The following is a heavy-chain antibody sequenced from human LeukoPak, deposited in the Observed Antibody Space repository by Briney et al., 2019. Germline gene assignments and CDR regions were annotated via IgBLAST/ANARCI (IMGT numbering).Heavy chain of an antibody. CDR3: ARGLLAAGYYEYDAFDI. Sequence: SETLSLTCAVYGGSFSGYYWSWIRQPPGKGLEWIGEINHSGSTNYNPSLKSRVTISVDTSKNQFSLKLSSVTAADTAVYYCARGLLAAGYYEYDAFDIWGQGTMVTVSS. V-gene: IGHV4-34*01. D-gene: IGHD3-9*01. CDR2: INHSGST. J-gene: IGHJ3*02. CDR1: GGSFSGYY.